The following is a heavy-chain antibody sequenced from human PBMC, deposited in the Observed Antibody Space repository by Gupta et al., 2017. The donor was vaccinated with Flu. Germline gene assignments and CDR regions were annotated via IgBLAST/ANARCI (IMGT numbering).Heavy chain of an antibody. V-gene: IGHV4-31*03. CDR1: GGSISSGGYY. J-gene: IGHJ5*02. D-gene: IGHD3-3*01. CDR2: IYDRGST. CDR3: ARNGIFGVLRNWFDP. Sequence: QVQLQESGPGLVKPSQTLSLTCTFSGGSISSGGYYWSWIRQHPEKGLQWIGHIYDRGSTHYNPSFKGRVTMSVDTSNNQITLKLSSVTVADTAGDYCARNGIFGVLRNWFDPWGQGTLVTVSS.